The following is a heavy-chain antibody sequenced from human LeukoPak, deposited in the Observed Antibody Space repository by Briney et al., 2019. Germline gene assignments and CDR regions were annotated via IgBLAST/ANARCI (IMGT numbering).Heavy chain of an antibody. CDR3: ARGRGYYYDSSGYYYTDAFDI. Sequence: SETLSLTCTVSGGSISSYYWSWIRQPLGKGLEWIGYIYYSGSTNYNPSLKSRVTISVDTSKNQFSLKLSSVTAADTAVYYCARGRGYYYDSSGYYYTDAFDIWGQGTMVTVSS. CDR2: IYYSGST. V-gene: IGHV4-59*01. D-gene: IGHD3-22*01. CDR1: GGSISSYY. J-gene: IGHJ3*02.